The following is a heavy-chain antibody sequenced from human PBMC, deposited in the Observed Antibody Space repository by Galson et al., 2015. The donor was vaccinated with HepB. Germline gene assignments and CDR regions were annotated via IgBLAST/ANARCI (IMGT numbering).Heavy chain of an antibody. J-gene: IGHJ3*02. CDR3: ASGYCSSTSCYGRGYSFDAFDI. CDR1: GGTFSGYT. V-gene: IGHV1-69*02. D-gene: IGHD2-2*03. Sequence: SVKVSCKASGGTFSGYTISWVRQAPGQGLEWMGRIIPILGIADYAQKFQGRVTITADKSTSTAYMELSSLRSEDTAVYYCASGYCSSTSCYGRGYSFDAFDIWGQGTMVTVSS. CDR2: IIPILGIA.